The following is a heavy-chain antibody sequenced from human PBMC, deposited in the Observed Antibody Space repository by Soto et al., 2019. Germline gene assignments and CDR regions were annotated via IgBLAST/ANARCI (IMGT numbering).Heavy chain of an antibody. V-gene: IGHV4-34*01. CDR3: ARGRKYYGSGSYYKRLGYFDY. CDR2: INHSGST. CDR1: VGSFSGYY. J-gene: IGHJ4*02. Sequence: SWTLSLTCAVDVGSFSGYYWRGILAPPGEVLEWIGEINHSGSTNYNPSLKSRVTISVDTSKNQFSLKLSSVTAADTAVYYCARGRKYYGSGSYYKRLGYFDYWGQGTLVTVSS. D-gene: IGHD3-10*01.